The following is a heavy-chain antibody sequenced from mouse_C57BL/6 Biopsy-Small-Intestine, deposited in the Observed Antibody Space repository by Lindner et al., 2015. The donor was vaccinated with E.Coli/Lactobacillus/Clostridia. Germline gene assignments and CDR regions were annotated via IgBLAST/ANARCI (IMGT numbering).Heavy chain of an antibody. CDR3: ARRYYDGYYFAMDY. D-gene: IGHD1-1*01. Sequence: VQLQESGAELARPGASVKMSCKASGYTFTSYTMHWVKQRPGQGLEWIGYINPSSNYIKYNQKFKAKATLTADKSSSTAYMQLSSLTSEDSAVYYCARRYYDGYYFAMDYWGQGTSVTVSS. V-gene: IGHV1-4*01. CDR1: GYTFTSYT. CDR2: INPSSNYI. J-gene: IGHJ4*01.